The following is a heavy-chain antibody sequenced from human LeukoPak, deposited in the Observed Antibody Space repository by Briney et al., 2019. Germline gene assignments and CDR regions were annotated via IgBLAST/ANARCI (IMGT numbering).Heavy chain of an antibody. CDR1: GGSISSGGYY. CDR2: IYYSGST. Sequence: SSQTLSLTCTVSGGSISSGGYYWSWIRQHPGKGLEWIGYIYYSGSTYYNPSLKSRVTISVDTSKNQFSLKLSSVTAADTAVYYCARGQGQNNGRYCSSTSCRSGYLVWGHGTTVTVSS. CDR3: ARGQGQNNGRYCSSTSCRSGYLV. D-gene: IGHD2-2*01. J-gene: IGHJ6*02. V-gene: IGHV4-31*03.